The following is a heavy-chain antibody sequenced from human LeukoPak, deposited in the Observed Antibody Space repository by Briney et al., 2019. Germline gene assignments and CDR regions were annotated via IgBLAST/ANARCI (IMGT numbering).Heavy chain of an antibody. CDR1: GFTFSSYA. Sequence: GGSLRLSCAASGFTFSSYAMSWVRQAPGKGLEWVSAISGSGGSTYYADSVKGRFTISRDNSKHTLYLQMNSLRAEDTAVYYCARGPEYSSSYPFDYWGQGTLVTVSS. CDR3: ARGPEYSSSYPFDY. J-gene: IGHJ4*02. CDR2: ISGSGGST. D-gene: IGHD6-6*01. V-gene: IGHV3-23*01.